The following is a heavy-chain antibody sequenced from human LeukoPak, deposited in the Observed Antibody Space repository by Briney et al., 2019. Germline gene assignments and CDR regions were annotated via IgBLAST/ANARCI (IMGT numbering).Heavy chain of an antibody. Sequence: PGGSLRLSCAAPGFTFSSYAMHWVRQAPGKGLEWVAVISYDGSNKYYADSVKGRFTISRDNSKNTLYLQMSSLRAEDTAVYYCARDRRSSGWFHYFDYWGQGTLVTVSS. CDR3: ARDRRSSGWFHYFDY. V-gene: IGHV3-30*04. D-gene: IGHD6-19*01. J-gene: IGHJ4*02. CDR2: ISYDGSNK. CDR1: GFTFSSYA.